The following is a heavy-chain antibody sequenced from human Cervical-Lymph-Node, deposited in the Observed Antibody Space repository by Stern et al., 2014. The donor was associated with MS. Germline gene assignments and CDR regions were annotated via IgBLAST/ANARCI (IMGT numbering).Heavy chain of an antibody. CDR1: GGSISSSGYY. D-gene: IGHD1-26*01. Sequence: QVQLVESGPGLVKPSQTLSLTCTVSGGSISSSGYYWSWIRQPADKGLEWIGRIHDRGGTYYNPLPQSRVTLSKDAAQTQFSLKLPSVTAADTAVYYCATTRWDLFTWNWFDPWGQGTLVTVSS. CDR3: ATTRWDLFTWNWFDP. CDR2: IHDRGGT. J-gene: IGHJ5*02. V-gene: IGHV4-61*02.